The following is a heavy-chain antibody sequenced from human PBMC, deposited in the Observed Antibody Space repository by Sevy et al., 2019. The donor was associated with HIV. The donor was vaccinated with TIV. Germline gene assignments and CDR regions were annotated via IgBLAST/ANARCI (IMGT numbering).Heavy chain of an antibody. CDR2: ISNSVRT. Sequence: SETLSLTCTVSGGSISHYYWSWIRQPPGKGLEWIGYISNSVRTNYNPSLKSRVTISVDTSKNQFSLRLSSVTATDTAVYYCARGLVDFYYYIDVWGKGTLVTVSS. J-gene: IGHJ6*03. D-gene: IGHD4-17*01. CDR1: GGSISHYY. CDR3: ARGLVDFYYYIDV. V-gene: IGHV4-59*01.